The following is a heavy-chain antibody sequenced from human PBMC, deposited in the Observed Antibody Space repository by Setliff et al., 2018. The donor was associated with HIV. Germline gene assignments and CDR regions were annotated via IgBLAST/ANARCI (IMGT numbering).Heavy chain of an antibody. CDR3: ARSRIRFDFFYGMDV. CDR1: GFPLNTYA. Sequence: GGSLRLSCATSGFPLNTYAMSWVRQAPGKGLEWVSSLTGSRSASYYADSVRGRFTISRDNSNNTLYLQMNSLRAEDTAVYYCARSRIRFDFFYGMDVWGQGTTVTVSS. V-gene: IGHV3-23*01. CDR2: LTGSRSAS. J-gene: IGHJ6*02. D-gene: IGHD2-15*01.